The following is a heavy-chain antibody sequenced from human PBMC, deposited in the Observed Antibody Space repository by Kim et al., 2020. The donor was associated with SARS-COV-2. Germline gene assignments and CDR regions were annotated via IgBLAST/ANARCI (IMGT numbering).Heavy chain of an antibody. CDR3: ARETEYNWLDT. Sequence: STKHHPALKSRVIMSVDTSKTQFSLKLTSVTAADTAVYYCARETEYNWLDTWGQGTLVIVSS. V-gene: IGHV4-4*07. CDR2: ST. J-gene: IGHJ5*02.